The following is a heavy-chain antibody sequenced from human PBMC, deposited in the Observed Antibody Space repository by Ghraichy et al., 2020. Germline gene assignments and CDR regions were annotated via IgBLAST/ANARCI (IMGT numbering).Heavy chain of an antibody. V-gene: IGHV4-39*01. CDR3: ARQRPGMRDAFDI. Sequence: SETLSLTCTVSGGSISSSSYYWGWIRQPPGKGLEWIGSIYYSGSTYYNPSLKSRVTISVDTSKNQFSLKLSSVTAADTAVYYCARQRPGMRDAFDIWGQGKMVTVSS. CDR1: GGSISSSSYY. CDR2: IYYSGST. J-gene: IGHJ3*02. D-gene: IGHD6-13*01.